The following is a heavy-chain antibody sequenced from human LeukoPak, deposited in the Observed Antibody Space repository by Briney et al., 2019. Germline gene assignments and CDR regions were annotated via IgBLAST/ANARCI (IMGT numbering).Heavy chain of an antibody. Sequence: PGGSLRLSCAASGFTFSSYSMNWVRQAPGKGLEWVSYITSSSSTIHYADSVKGRFTISRDNAKNSLFLQMNSLRDEDTAVYYCARDALGGFDYWGRGTLVTVSS. CDR3: ARDALGGFDY. V-gene: IGHV3-48*02. CDR1: GFTFSSYS. CDR2: ITSSSSTI. J-gene: IGHJ4*02. D-gene: IGHD3-10*01.